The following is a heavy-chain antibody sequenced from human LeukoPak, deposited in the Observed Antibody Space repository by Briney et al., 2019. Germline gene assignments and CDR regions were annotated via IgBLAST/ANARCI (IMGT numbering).Heavy chain of an antibody. CDR1: GGSISSYY. V-gene: IGHV4-39*07. CDR3: ARDPGQAPFDY. Sequence: SETLSLTCTVSGGSISSYYWSWIRQPPGKGLEWIGSIYYSGSTYYNPSLKSRVTISVDTSKNQFSLKLSSVTAVDTAVYYCARDPGQAPFDYWGQGTLVTVSS. J-gene: IGHJ4*02. CDR2: IYYSGST. D-gene: IGHD1-1*01.